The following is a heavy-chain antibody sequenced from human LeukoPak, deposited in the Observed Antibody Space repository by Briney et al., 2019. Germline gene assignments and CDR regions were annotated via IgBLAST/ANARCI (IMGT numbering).Heavy chain of an antibody. V-gene: IGHV3-30-3*01. D-gene: IGHD6-19*01. Sequence: GRSLRLSCAASGFTFSSYAMHWVRQAPGKGLEWVAVISYDGSNKYYADSVKGRFTISRDNSKNTLYLQMNSLRAEDTAVYYCAREAGTGDYYYGMGVWGQGTTVTVSS. CDR2: ISYDGSNK. CDR3: AREAGTGDYYYGMGV. CDR1: GFTFSSYA. J-gene: IGHJ6*02.